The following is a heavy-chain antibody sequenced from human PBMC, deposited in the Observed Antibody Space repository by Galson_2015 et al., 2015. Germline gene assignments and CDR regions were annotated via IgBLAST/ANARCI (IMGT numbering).Heavy chain of an antibody. CDR3: AKDQGEGYGETGGFDY. CDR2: ISGSGGNT. Sequence: SLRLSCAASGFTFRAFSSYAMSWARQAPGKGLEWVSAISGSGGNTYYADSVKGRFTVSRDNSKNTLYLQMNSLRAEDTALYFCAKDQGEGYGETGGFDYWGQGTLVTVSS. CDR1: GFTFRAFSSYA. J-gene: IGHJ4*02. V-gene: IGHV3-23*01. D-gene: IGHD4-17*01.